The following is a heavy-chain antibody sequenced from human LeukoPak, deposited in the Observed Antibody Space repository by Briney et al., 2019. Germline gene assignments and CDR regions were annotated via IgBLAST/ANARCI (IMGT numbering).Heavy chain of an antibody. CDR2: FSVSDQTT. Sequence: GGSLRLSCAASGFTFSSYAMSWVRQAPGKGLEWVSGFSVSDQTTYYADSVKGRFTISRDNSKNTLYLQMNSLRAGDTAVYYCAKERKILWFGELGLFDYWGQGTLVTVSS. J-gene: IGHJ4*02. D-gene: IGHD3-10*01. V-gene: IGHV3-23*01. CDR1: GFTFSSYA. CDR3: AKERKILWFGELGLFDY.